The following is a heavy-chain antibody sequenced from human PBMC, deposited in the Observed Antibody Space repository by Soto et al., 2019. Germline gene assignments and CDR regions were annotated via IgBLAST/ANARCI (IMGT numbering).Heavy chain of an antibody. D-gene: IGHD3-3*01. J-gene: IGHJ6*02. V-gene: IGHV1-18*01. Sequence: GASVKVSCKASDYTFTSYGISWVRQAPGQGLEWMGWISAYNGNTNYAQKFQGRVTMTRDASTSTVYMELSSLRSEDTAVYYCARVNCGYDFWSGYYTGCPYYYYGMDVWGQGTTVTVSS. CDR3: ARVNCGYDFWSGYYTGCPYYYYGMDV. CDR1: DYTFTSYG. CDR2: ISAYNGNT.